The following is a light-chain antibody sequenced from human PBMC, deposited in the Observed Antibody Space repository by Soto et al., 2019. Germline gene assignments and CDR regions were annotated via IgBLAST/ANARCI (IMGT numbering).Light chain of an antibody. CDR2: GAS. CDR1: QSVSSN. Sequence: EIVMTQSPATLSVSPGERATLSCRASQSVSSNLAWYQQKPGQAPRLLIYGASTRATGIPARFSGSGSGTEFTITISSLQSADFAVYYCQQYNNWPPGTFGQGTKVEIK. J-gene: IGKJ1*01. CDR3: QQYNNWPPGT. V-gene: IGKV3-15*01.